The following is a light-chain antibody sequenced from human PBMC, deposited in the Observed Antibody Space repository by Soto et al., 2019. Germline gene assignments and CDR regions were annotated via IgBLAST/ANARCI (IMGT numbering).Light chain of an antibody. CDR3: QHYPHLWA. CDR1: QSVYSN. J-gene: IGKJ1*01. Sequence: EIAMSPSPAALSVSPCERATLFLRASQSVYSNVAWHQQRHGHAPILIIYPATTRATGIPARFSGSGSGTEFTLTISRLQAEDFAVYYRQHYPHLWAFGQGTKVDIK. CDR2: PAT. V-gene: IGKV3-15*01.